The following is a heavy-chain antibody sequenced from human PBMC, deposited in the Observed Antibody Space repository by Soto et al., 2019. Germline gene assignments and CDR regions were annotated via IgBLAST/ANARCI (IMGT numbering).Heavy chain of an antibody. J-gene: IGHJ4*02. V-gene: IGHV3-73*01. CDR2: IKTKVESYAT. CDR1: GFTLSGFD. D-gene: IGHD2-15*01. CDR3: TRRYCSGGGCYSDFDY. Sequence: EVQLVESGGGLVQPGGSLKLSCAASGFTLSGFDIHWVRQASGEGLEWVGRIKTKVESYATELAASVKGRFTLSRDDPKNTAYLEMKSLKTEDTAVYYCTRRYCSGGGCYSDFDYWGQGALVTVSS.